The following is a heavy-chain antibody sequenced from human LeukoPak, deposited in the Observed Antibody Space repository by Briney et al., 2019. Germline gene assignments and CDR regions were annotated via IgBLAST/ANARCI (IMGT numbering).Heavy chain of an antibody. CDR2: ISGSGGST. V-gene: IGHV3-23*01. Sequence: GSLRLSCAASGFTFSSYAMSWVRQAPGKGLEWVSAISGSGGSTYYADSVKGRFTISRDNSKSTLYLQMNSLRAEDTAVYYCAKAAGVVIAAAGRFDYWGQGTLVTVSS. J-gene: IGHJ4*02. CDR3: AKAAGVVIAAAGRFDY. D-gene: IGHD6-13*01. CDR1: GFTFSSYA.